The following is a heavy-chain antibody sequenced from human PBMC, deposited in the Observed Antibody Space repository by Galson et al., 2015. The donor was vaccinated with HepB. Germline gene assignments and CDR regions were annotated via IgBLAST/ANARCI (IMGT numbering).Heavy chain of an antibody. D-gene: IGHD2-21*02. CDR2: IIPVVGIA. Sequence: SVKVSCKASGDTFSNYTISWVRQAPGQGLEWMGRIIPVVGIANYAQKFQGRVTITADKSTSTAYMELSSLRSEDTAVYYCARAGGDYPGGFDPWGQGTLVTVSS. J-gene: IGHJ5*02. CDR3: ARAGGDYPGGFDP. V-gene: IGHV1-69*02. CDR1: GDTFSNYT.